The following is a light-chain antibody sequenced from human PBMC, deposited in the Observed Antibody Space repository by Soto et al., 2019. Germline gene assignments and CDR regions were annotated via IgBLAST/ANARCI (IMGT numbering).Light chain of an antibody. Sequence: IVLTQSPGTLSLSPWERATLSCRASQSVSSSYLAWYQQKPGQAPRLLIYGASSRATGIPDRFSGSGSGTDFTLTISSLQPEDFATYYCQQVNSYPLTFGGGTKVDIK. CDR1: QSVSSSY. J-gene: IGKJ4*01. CDR2: GAS. V-gene: IGKV3-20*01. CDR3: QQVNSYPLT.